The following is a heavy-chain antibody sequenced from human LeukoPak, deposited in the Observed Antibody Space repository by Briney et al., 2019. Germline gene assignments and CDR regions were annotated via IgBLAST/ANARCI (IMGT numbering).Heavy chain of an antibody. V-gene: IGHV4-39*01. Sequence: SETLSLTCTVSGGSVSSGSSYWSWIRQPPGKGLEWIGSIYYSGSTYYNPSLKSRVTISVDTSKNQFSLKLSSVTAADTAVYYCARSPSDYGDNWFDPWGQGTLVTVSS. CDR1: GGSVSSGSSY. CDR2: IYYSGST. CDR3: ARSPSDYGDNWFDP. J-gene: IGHJ5*02. D-gene: IGHD4-17*01.